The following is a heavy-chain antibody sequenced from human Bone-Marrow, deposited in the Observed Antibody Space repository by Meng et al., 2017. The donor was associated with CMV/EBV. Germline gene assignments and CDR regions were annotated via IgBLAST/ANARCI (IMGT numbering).Heavy chain of an antibody. J-gene: IGHJ4*02. CDR3: ARDRLGTYRYCSSTSCPKPFDY. D-gene: IGHD2-2*01. V-gene: IGHV3-7*01. CDR1: GFTFSSYW. CDR2: IKQDGSDK. Sequence: GGSLRLSCAASGFTFSSYWMSWVRQAPGKGQEWVANIKQDGSDKYYVDSVKGRFTISRDNAKNSLYLQMNSLRAEDTAVYYCARDRLGTYRYCSSTSCPKPFDYWGQRTLVTVSS.